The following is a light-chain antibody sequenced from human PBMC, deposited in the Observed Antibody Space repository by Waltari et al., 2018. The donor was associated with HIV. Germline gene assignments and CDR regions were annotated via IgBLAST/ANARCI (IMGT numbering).Light chain of an antibody. CDR3: SSNTDSSTAL. Sequence: QSALTQPASVSGSPGQSITISCTAGFYNNGGFTYVSWYQQHPGKAPKVIIYEVNNRPSGVSTRFSGSKSGNTASLTISGLQIEDEADYYCSSNTDSSTALFGGGTKLTVL. CDR1: FYNNGGFTY. J-gene: IGLJ2*01. V-gene: IGLV2-14*01. CDR2: EVN.